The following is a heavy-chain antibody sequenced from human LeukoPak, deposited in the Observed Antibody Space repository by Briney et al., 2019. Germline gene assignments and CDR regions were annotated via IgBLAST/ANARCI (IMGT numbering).Heavy chain of an antibody. D-gene: IGHD5-18*01. CDR2: IIPIFGTA. V-gene: IGHV1-69*13. CDR1: GGTFSSYA. J-gene: IGHJ4*02. CDR3: ARDISGTAMVTNFDY. Sequence: SVKVSCKASGGTFSSYAISWVRQAPGQGLEWMGGIIPIFGTANYAQKFQGSVTITADESTSTAYMELSSLRSEDTAVYYCARDISGTAMVTNFDYWGQGTLVTVSS.